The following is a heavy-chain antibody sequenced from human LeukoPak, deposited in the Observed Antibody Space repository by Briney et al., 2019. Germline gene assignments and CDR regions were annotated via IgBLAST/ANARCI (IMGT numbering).Heavy chain of an antibody. CDR2: IYYSGST. CDR3: ARSANWDNWFDP. CDR1: GGSISSYY. V-gene: IGHV4-59*08. J-gene: IGHJ5*02. D-gene: IGHD7-27*01. Sequence: SETLSLTCTVSGGSISSYYWSWIRQPPGKGLEWIGYIYYSGSTNYNPSLKSRVTISVDTSKNQFSLKLSSVTAADTAVHYCARSANWDNWFDPWGQGTLVTVSS.